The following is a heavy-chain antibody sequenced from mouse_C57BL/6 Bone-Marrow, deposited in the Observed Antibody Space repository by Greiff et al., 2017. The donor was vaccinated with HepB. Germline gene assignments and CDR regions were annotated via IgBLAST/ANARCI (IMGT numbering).Heavy chain of an antibody. J-gene: IGHJ1*03. V-gene: IGHV5-16*01. CDR3: ARDLLYYGSSFWYFDV. D-gene: IGHD1-1*01. CDR1: GFTFSDYY. CDR2: INYDGSST. Sequence: EVNVVESEGGLVQPGSSMKLSCTASGFTFSDYYMAWVRQVPEKGLEWVANINYDGSSTYYLDSLKSRFIISRDNAKNILYLQMSSLKSEDTATYYCARDLLYYGSSFWYFDVWGTGTTVTVSS.